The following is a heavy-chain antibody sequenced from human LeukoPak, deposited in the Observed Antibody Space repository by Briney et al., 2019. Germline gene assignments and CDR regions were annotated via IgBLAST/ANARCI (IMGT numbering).Heavy chain of an antibody. CDR2: ISPYNGNT. V-gene: IGHV1-18*01. Sequence: GASVKVSCKASGYTITSYGISWVRQAPGQGLECMGWISPYNGNTNYAQKFQGRVTMTTDTPTSAAYMELKNLGSGGTTVCSFASSDQLSCCAWFDPWGQGTLVTVSS. D-gene: IGHD2-2*01. CDR1: GYTITSYG. J-gene: IGHJ5*02. CDR3: ASSDQLSCCAWFDP.